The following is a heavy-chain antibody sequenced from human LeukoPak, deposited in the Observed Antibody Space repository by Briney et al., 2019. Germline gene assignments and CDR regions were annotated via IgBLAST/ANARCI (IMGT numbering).Heavy chain of an antibody. Sequence: ASVKVSCKASGYTFTSYGISWVRQAPGQGLEWMGWISAYNGNTNYAQKLQGRVTMTTDTSTSTAYTELRSLRSDDTAVYYCARDSGYYVLFDYWGQGTLVTVSS. V-gene: IGHV1-18*01. D-gene: IGHD3-22*01. CDR2: ISAYNGNT. J-gene: IGHJ4*02. CDR1: GYTFTSYG. CDR3: ARDSGYYVLFDY.